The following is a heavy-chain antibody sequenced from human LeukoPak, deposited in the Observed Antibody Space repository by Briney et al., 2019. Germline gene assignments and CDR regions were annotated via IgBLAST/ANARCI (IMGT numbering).Heavy chain of an antibody. CDR2: IYYSGST. J-gene: IGHJ3*02. Sequence: SETLSLTCTVSGGSISGYYWSWIRQPPGKGLEWIGYIYYSGSTYYNPSLKSRVTISVDTSKNQFSLKLSSVTAADTAVYYCARGGQWELLGAFDIWGQGTMVTVSS. D-gene: IGHD1-26*01. V-gene: IGHV4-59*08. CDR1: GGSISGYY. CDR3: ARGGQWELLGAFDI.